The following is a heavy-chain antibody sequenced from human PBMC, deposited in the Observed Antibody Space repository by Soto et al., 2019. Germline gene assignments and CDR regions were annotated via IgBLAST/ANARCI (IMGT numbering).Heavy chain of an antibody. J-gene: IGHJ4*02. CDR3: AREPVGYSSGWYFDY. V-gene: IGHV3-48*03. Sequence: GGSLRLSCAASGFTFSGYEMNWVRQAPGKGLEWVSYISSSGSTIYYADSVKGRFTISRDNAKNSLYLQMNSLRAEDTAVYYCAREPVGYSSGWYFDYWGQGTLVTVSS. CDR1: GFTFSGYE. D-gene: IGHD6-19*01. CDR2: ISSSGSTI.